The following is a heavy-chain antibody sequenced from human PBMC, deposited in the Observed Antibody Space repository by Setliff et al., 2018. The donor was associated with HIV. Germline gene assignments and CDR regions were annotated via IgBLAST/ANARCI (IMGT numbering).Heavy chain of an antibody. CDR3: ARGSYCTNGVCYPSAFDI. D-gene: IGHD2-8*01. V-gene: IGHV4-39*07. J-gene: IGHJ3*02. Sequence: SETLSLTCNVSGGSISSSSYYWGWIRQPPGKGLEWIGTIYHSGSTYYNPSLKSRVTISVDTSKNQFSLKLSSVTAADTAVYYCARGSYCTNGVCYPSAFDIWGQGTMVTVSS. CDR2: IYHSGST. CDR1: GGSISSSSYY.